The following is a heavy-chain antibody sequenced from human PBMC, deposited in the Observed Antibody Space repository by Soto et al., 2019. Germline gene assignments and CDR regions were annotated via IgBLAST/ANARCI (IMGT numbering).Heavy chain of an antibody. J-gene: IGHJ3*01. Sequence: ASVNVSCKASGYTFTSYAMHWVRQAPGQRLEWMGWINAGNGNTKYSQKFQGRVTITRDTSASTAYMELSSLRSEDTAVYYCARGVDRLGILLPWGQGTMVTVSS. D-gene: IGHD2-15*01. CDR3: ARGVDRLGILLP. V-gene: IGHV1-3*01. CDR2: INAGNGNT. CDR1: GYTFTSYA.